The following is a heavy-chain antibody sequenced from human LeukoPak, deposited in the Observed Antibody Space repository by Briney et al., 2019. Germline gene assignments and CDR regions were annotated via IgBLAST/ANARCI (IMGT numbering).Heavy chain of an antibody. J-gene: IGHJ4*02. CDR2: ISADNGNT. Sequence: ASLKVSCKAFGDTFSDYGFSWVRQVPGQGLEWMGWISADNGNTNYAQKLQGRVAMTTDTSTSTVFMELRSLRSDDTAVYYCARGVDYYGVWGQGTLVTVSS. CDR3: ARGVDYYGV. D-gene: IGHD3-10*01. CDR1: GDTFSDYG. V-gene: IGHV1-18*01.